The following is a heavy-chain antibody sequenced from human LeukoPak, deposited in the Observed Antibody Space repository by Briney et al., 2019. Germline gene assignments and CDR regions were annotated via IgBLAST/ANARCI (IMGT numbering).Heavy chain of an antibody. V-gene: IGHV4-39*07. CDR3: ARAQRRYCTSTSCYSIYHDNSQFDS. CDR2: INHSGST. J-gene: IGHJ4*02. Sequence: PSETLSLTCTVSGGSISSSSYYWSWIRQPPGKGLEWIGEINHSGSTNYNPSLKSRVTISVDTSKNQFSLKLSSVTAADTAVYYCARAQRRYCTSTSCYSIYHDNSQFDSWGQGTRVTVSS. CDR1: GGSISSSSYY. D-gene: IGHD2-2*01.